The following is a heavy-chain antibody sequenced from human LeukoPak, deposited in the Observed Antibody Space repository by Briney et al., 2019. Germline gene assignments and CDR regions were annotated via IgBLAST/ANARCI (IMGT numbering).Heavy chain of an antibody. CDR2: INSDGSGT. J-gene: IGHJ3*02. CDR3: ARSSRYCSGGSCPDAYDI. D-gene: IGHD2-15*01. V-gene: IGHV3-74*01. CDR1: GLTFSYYW. Sequence: GGSLRLFCAASGLTFSYYWMYWVRQAPGKGLVWVSRINSDGSGTTYADSVKGRFTISRDNAKNTLFLQMNSLRAEDTAVYYCARSSRYCSGGSCPDAYDIWGQGTMVTVSS.